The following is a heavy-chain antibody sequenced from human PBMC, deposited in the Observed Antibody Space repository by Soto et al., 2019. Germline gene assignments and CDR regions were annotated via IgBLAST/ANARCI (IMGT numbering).Heavy chain of an antibody. CDR1: GGSISSGDYY. J-gene: IGHJ4*02. CDR3: ASSTIFGVVTDY. D-gene: IGHD3-3*01. V-gene: IGHV4-30-4*01. Sequence: SETLSLTCTVSGGSISSGDYYWSWIRQPPGKGLEWIGYIYYSGSTYYNPSLKSRVTISVDTSKNQFSLKLSSVTAADTAVYYCASSTIFGVVTDYWGQGTLVTVSS. CDR2: IYYSGST.